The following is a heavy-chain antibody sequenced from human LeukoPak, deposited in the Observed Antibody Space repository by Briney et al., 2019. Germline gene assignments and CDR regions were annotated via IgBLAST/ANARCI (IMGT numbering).Heavy chain of an antibody. V-gene: IGHV4-59*08. CDR1: GGSISGYY. Sequence: PSETLSLTCTVSGGSISGYYCSWVRQPPGKEMEWIGYVYSSGNTNYNPSLKSRVTLSVDTSKNQFSLKLVSVTAADTAMYYCARPNITSYYDSRGYDAFDVWGQGTMVTVYS. D-gene: IGHD3-22*01. J-gene: IGHJ3*01. CDR2: VYSSGNT. CDR3: ARPNITSYYDSRGYDAFDV.